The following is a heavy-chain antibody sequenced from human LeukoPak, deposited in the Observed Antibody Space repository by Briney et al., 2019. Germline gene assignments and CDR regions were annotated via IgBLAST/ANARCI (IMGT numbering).Heavy chain of an antibody. D-gene: IGHD2-21*01. CDR1: GYTSTSYG. V-gene: IGHV1-18*01. Sequence: ASVKVSCKASGYTSTSYGISWVRQAPGQGLEWMGWISAYNGNTNYAQKLQGRVTMTTDTSTSTAYMELRSLRSDDTAVYYCARAPRFASWFDPWGQGTLVTVSS. CDR3: ARAPRFASWFDP. J-gene: IGHJ5*02. CDR2: ISAYNGNT.